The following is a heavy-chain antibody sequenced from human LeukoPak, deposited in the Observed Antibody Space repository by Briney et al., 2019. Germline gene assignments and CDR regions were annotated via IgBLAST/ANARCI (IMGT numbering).Heavy chain of an antibody. J-gene: IGHJ3*02. CDR2: INPNSGGT. V-gene: IGHV1-2*02. D-gene: IGHD2-21*01. CDR3: ARGLAGRRHKDYAFDI. Sequence: ASVKVSCKASVYTSTGYYMHWVRQAPGQGLEWMGWINPNSGGTNYAQKFQGRVTITRITSINTDYMELSRLRSDDTAVYYCARGLAGRRHKDYAFDIWGQGTMVTVSS. CDR1: VYTSTGYY.